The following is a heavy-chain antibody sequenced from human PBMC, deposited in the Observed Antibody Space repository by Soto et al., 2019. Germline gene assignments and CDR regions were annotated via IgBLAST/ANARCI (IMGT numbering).Heavy chain of an antibody. CDR1: GYTFNTYG. V-gene: IGHV1-18*01. Sequence: ASVKVSCKASGYTFNTYGITWVRQAPGQGLEWMGWINPYNGNTKFAQKLQDRVTMTTATSTSTAYMELASLRSDDTAVYYCARGCIAVTTHLCYWGQGTLVTVSS. CDR2: INPYNGNT. D-gene: IGHD4-17*01. CDR3: ARGCIAVTTHLCY. J-gene: IGHJ4*02.